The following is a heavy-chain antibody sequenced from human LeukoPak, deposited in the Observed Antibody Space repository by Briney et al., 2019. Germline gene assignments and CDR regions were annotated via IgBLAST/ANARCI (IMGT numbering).Heavy chain of an antibody. CDR1: GYSFTDYY. CDR3: ARESYCSGGSCYGTHDQYGMDV. CDR2: INCKSGAT. D-gene: IGHD2-15*01. V-gene: IGHV1-2*02. J-gene: IGHJ6*02. Sequence: ASVKVSCKTSGYSFTDYYIHWVRQAPGQGLEWMGWINCKSGATNYAQKFQGRVTMTRDTSISTAYMELSRLRSDDTAVYYCARESYCSGGSCYGTHDQYGMDVWGQGTTVTVSS.